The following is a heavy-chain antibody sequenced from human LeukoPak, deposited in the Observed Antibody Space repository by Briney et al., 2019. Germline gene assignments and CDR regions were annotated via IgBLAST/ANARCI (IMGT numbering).Heavy chain of an antibody. D-gene: IGHD3-3*01. V-gene: IGHV4-39*07. J-gene: IGHJ4*02. CDR3: ARTTEGNYDFWSGYDPDYFDY. Sequence: SETLSLTCTVSGGSISSSSYYWGWIRQPPGKGLEWIGSIYYSGSTYYNPSLKSRVTISVDTSKYEFSLKLSSVTAADTAVYYCARTTEGNYDFWSGYDPDYFDYWGQGTLVTVSS. CDR1: GGSISSSSYY. CDR2: IYYSGST.